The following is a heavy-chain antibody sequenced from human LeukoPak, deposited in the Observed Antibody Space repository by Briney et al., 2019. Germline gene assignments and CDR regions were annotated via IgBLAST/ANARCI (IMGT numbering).Heavy chain of an antibody. CDR1: GGSFSGYY. V-gene: IGHV4-34*01. Sequence: PSETLSLTCAVYGGSFSGYYWSWIRQPPGKGLEWMGEINHCGSTNYSPSLNSRVTISVGTSKNQFSLKLSSVTAADTAVYYCARGRLRYGYWGQGTLVTVSS. CDR2: INHCGST. J-gene: IGHJ4*02. D-gene: IGHD4-17*01. CDR3: ARGRLRYGY.